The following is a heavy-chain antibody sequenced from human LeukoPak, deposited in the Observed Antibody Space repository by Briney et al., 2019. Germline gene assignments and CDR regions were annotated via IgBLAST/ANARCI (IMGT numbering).Heavy chain of an antibody. CDR2: ISGSGGST. D-gene: IGHD6-13*01. V-gene: IGHV3-23*01. CDR1: GFTFSSYA. Sequence: GGSLRLSCAASGFTFSSYAMSWVRQAPGKGLERVSAISGSGGSTYYADSVKGRFTISRDNSKNTLYLQMNSLEVEDTAVYYCARDAAAAFDPWGQGTLVTVSS. J-gene: IGHJ5*02. CDR3: ARDAAAAFDP.